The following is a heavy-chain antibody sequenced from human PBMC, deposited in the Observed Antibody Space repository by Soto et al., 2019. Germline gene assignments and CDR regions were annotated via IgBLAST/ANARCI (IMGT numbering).Heavy chain of an antibody. Sequence: QVQLQESGPGLVKPSETLSLTCTVSGGSFKSGSYSWSWIRQPPGKGLEWIGYVYHTGRTSYNPSPKSRVSKSMDTSKNQFSLNLGSVTAADTAVYFCAREFAYFDPWGQGTLVTVSS. J-gene: IGHJ4*02. CDR3: AREFAYFDP. V-gene: IGHV4-61*01. CDR2: VYHTGRT. CDR1: GGSFKSGSYS. D-gene: IGHD3-16*01.